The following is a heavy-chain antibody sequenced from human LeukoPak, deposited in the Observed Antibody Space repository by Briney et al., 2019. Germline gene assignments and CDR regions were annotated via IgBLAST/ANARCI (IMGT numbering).Heavy chain of an antibody. D-gene: IGHD3-10*01. V-gene: IGHV4-38-2*02. Sequence: SETLSLTCTVSGDSLVSGHYWGWIRQPPGQGLEWVGSVHHSGSIYYNPSLKSRVIMSVDTSKNQFSLKLSSLTAADTAVYYCARESGRRFGGYYYYYMDVWGKGTTVTISS. CDR1: GDSLVSGHY. J-gene: IGHJ6*03. CDR3: ARESGRRFGGYYYYYMDV. CDR2: VHHSGSI.